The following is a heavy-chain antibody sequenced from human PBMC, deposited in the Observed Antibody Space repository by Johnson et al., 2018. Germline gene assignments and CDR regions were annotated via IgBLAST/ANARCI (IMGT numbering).Heavy chain of an antibody. Sequence: QVQLQESGGGVVQPGRSLRLSCAASGFIFSNYGIHWVRQAPGKGLDWVAVISYDGSYQYYADSVKGRFTFSRDNSKNTRYLPMNSLGAEDTAVYYCAKAGDDFWSGAYYYYMDVCGKGTTVTVSS. CDR3: AKAGDDFWSGAYYYYMDV. CDR2: ISYDGSYQ. J-gene: IGHJ6*03. V-gene: IGHV3-30*18. CDR1: GFIFSNYG. D-gene: IGHD3-3*01.